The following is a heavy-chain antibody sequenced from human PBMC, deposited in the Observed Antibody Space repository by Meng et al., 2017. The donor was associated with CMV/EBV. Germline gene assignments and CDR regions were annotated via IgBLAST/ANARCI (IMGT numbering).Heavy chain of an antibody. V-gene: IGHV4-4*02. CDR3: ARLGCSSTSCSRGWFDP. CDR1: SISSSNW. D-gene: IGHD2-2*01. J-gene: IGHJ5*02. Sequence: SISSSNWWSWVRQRPGKGLEWIGEIYHSGSTNYNPSLKSRVTISVDKSKNQFSLKLSSVTAADTAVYYCARLGCSSTSCSRGWFDPWGQGTLVTVSS. CDR2: IYHSGST.